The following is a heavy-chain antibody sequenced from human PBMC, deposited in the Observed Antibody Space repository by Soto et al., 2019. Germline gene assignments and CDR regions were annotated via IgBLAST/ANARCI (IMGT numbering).Heavy chain of an antibody. CDR3: ARYKEIMMQLVLRYYYYGMDV. CDR1: GYTFTSYG. J-gene: IGHJ6*02. Sequence: ASVKVSCKPSGYTFTSYGVTWVRQAPGQGLEWMGWISGYNGHTKYAQKLQGRVTMTTDTSTSTAYMELRSLRSDDTAVYYCARYKEIMMQLVLRYYYYGMDVWGQGTTVTVSS. V-gene: IGHV1-18*01. D-gene: IGHD1-1*01. CDR2: ISGYNGHT.